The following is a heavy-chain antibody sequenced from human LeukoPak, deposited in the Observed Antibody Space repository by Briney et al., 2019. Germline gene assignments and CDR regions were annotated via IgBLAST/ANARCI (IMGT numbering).Heavy chain of an antibody. CDR3: ARDQGQWLVKYYFDY. D-gene: IGHD6-19*01. CDR2: INPSGGST. Sequence: ASVKVSCKASGYTFTSYYMHWVRRAPGQGLEWMGIINPSGGSTSYAQKFQGRVTMTRDTSTSTVYMELSSLRSEDTAVYYCARDQGQWLVKYYFDYWGQGTLVTVSS. CDR1: GYTFTSYY. J-gene: IGHJ4*02. V-gene: IGHV1-46*01.